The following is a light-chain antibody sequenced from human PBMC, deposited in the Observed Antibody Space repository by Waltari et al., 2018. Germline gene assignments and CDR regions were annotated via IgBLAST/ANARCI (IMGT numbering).Light chain of an antibody. CDR2: DSS. V-gene: IGKV3-11*01. J-gene: IGKJ3*01. Sequence: EIVLTQSPATLSLSPGERATLSCRASQSVYNYLAWYQQKPGQAPRLLIYDSSNRATGIPARFSVSGSGTDFTLTISSLEPEDFAVYYCQQRSHWPRTFGPGTKVDIK. CDR3: QQRSHWPRT. CDR1: QSVYNY.